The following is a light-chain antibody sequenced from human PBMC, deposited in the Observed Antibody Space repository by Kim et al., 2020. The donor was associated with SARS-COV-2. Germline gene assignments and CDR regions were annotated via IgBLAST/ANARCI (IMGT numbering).Light chain of an antibody. CDR1: RSDVGGYNY. V-gene: IGLV2-14*03. CDR2: DVS. Sequence: GQSITISCTGTRSDVGGYNYVSWYQQHPGKAPKLMIFDVSNRPSGVSNRFSGSKSGNTASLTISGLQAEDEADYYCSSYTSSSLYVFGTGTKVTVL. J-gene: IGLJ1*01. CDR3: SSYTSSSLYV.